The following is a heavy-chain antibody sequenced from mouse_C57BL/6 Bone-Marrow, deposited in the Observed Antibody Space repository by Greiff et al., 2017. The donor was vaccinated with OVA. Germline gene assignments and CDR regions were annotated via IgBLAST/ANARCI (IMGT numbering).Heavy chain of an antibody. D-gene: IGHD2-2*01. CDR2: IWSGGST. CDR1: GFSFTSYG. V-gene: IGHV2-2*01. Sequence: QVHVKQSGPGLVQPSQCLYITCTVSGFSFTSYGVHWVRQSPGKGLEWLGVIWSGGSTDYNAAFIYRLCISKAKSKSQFFFKMHSLQADDTAIYYCARKGYGYDGFAYWGQGTLVTVSA. CDR3: ARKGYGYDGFAY. J-gene: IGHJ3*01.